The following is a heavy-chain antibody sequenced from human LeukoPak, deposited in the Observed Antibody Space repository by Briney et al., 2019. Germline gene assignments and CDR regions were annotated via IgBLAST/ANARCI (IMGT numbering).Heavy chain of an antibody. CDR1: GLTVNSNY. D-gene: IGHD1-26*01. Sequence: GGSLRLSCAASGLTVNSNYMSWVRQAPGKGLEWVSVIYSGGSTYYADSVKGRFTISRDNSKNTLYLQMNSLRAEDTAVYYCAREHSGSYYYFDYWGQGTLVSVSS. V-gene: IGHV3-66*02. CDR2: IYSGGST. CDR3: AREHSGSYYYFDY. J-gene: IGHJ4*02.